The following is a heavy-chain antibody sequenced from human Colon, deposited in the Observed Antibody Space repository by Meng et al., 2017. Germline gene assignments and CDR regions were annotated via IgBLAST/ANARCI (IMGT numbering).Heavy chain of an antibody. CDR2: IHYSEST. CDR3: ARASYGSGSPLGESWFDP. J-gene: IGHJ5*02. CDR1: GGSISSGGYY. Sequence: QVQLQESGPGLVKPSQTLSLTCSVSGGSISSGGYYWSWIRQHPGKGLEWIGYIHYSESTYYNPSLKSRVTISVDTSKNQFSLKLSSVTAADTAVYYCARASYGSGSPLGESWFDPWGQGTLVTVSS. V-gene: IGHV4-31*03. D-gene: IGHD3-10*01.